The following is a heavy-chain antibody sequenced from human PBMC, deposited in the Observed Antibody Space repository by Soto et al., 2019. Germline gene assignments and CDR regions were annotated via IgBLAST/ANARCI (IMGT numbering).Heavy chain of an antibody. Sequence: GGSLRLSCAASGFTFSRYSMNWVRQAPGKGLEWVSDISSSSNSIYYADSVKGRFTISRDNAKNTLYLQMNSLRAEDTAVYYCAKDFNIVATTPFDYWGQGTLVTVSS. CDR1: GFTFSRYS. V-gene: IGHV3-48*01. CDR2: ISSSSNSI. J-gene: IGHJ4*02. D-gene: IGHD5-12*01. CDR3: AKDFNIVATTPFDY.